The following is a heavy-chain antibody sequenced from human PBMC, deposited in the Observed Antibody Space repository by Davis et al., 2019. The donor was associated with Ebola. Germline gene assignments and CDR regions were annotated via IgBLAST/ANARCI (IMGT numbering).Heavy chain of an antibody. CDR2: ISGSGGST. Sequence: PGGSLRLSCAASGFTFRNYAMTWVRQAPGKGLEWVSAISGSGGSTHYADSVKGRFTISRDNSMNTVYLQMNRLTGEDTAVYYCVNPLYYYYNMDVWGKGTTVTVSS. CDR3: VNPLYYYYNMDV. V-gene: IGHV3-23*01. D-gene: IGHD3-16*02. J-gene: IGHJ6*03. CDR1: GFTFRNYA.